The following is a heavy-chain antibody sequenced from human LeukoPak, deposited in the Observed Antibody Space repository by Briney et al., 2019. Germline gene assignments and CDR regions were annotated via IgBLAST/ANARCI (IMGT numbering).Heavy chain of an antibody. Sequence: LAGGSLRLSCAASGFTFSSYWMSWVRQAPGKGLEWVANIKQDGSEKYYVGSVKGRFTISRDNAKNSLYLQMNSLRAEDTAVYYCARVIRQYCSSTSCYGGGAARDYYYYMDVWGKGTTVTISS. D-gene: IGHD2-2*01. CDR3: ARVIRQYCSSTSCYGGGAARDYYYYMDV. J-gene: IGHJ6*03. CDR1: GFTFSSYW. V-gene: IGHV3-7*01. CDR2: IKQDGSEK.